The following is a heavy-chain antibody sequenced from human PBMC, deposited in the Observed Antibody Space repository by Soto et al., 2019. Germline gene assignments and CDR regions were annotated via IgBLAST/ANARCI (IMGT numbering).Heavy chain of an antibody. CDR2: IIPIFGTA. J-gene: IGHJ6*02. CDR3: AREGVAPYYYYGMDV. Sequence: SVKVSCKASGYTFTSYYMHWVRQAPGQGLEWMGGIIPIFGTANYAQKFQGRVTITADESTSTAYMELSSLRSDDTAVYYCAREGVAPYYYYGMDVWGQGTPVTVSS. CDR1: GYTFTSYY. D-gene: IGHD5-12*01. V-gene: IGHV1-69*13.